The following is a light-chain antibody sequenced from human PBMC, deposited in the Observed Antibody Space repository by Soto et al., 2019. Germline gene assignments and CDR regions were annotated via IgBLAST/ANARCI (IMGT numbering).Light chain of an antibody. Sequence: DIRMTQSPSSLSASVGDRVTLTCRARQNINSYLNWYQHKPGRAPKVLVYGAINLPSGVPSRFSGSGSVTEFTLTISSLKTEDFATYYCQQSHNAPLTFGGGTRVE. CDR3: QQSHNAPLT. V-gene: IGKV1-39*01. J-gene: IGKJ4*01. CDR1: QNINSY. CDR2: GAI.